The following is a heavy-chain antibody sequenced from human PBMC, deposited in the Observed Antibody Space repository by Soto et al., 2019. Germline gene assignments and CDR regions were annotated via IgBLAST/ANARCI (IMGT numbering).Heavy chain of an antibody. Sequence: QITLKESGPTLVKPTQTLTLTCTFSGFSLSTSGVGVDWIRQPPGKALEWLALIYWDDDKRYSPSLKSRLTITKDTSKNQVVLTMTNMDPVDIATYYCAHIRTGYYYGYWGQGTLVTVSS. J-gene: IGHJ4*02. CDR3: AHIRTGYYYGY. CDR1: GFSLSTSGVG. CDR2: IYWDDDK. D-gene: IGHD3-9*01. V-gene: IGHV2-5*02.